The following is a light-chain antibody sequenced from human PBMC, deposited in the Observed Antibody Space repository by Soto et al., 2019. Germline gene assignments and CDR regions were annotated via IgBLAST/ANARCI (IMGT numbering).Light chain of an antibody. CDR1: QSVSTN. CDR2: GAS. V-gene: IGKV3-11*01. J-gene: IGKJ5*01. Sequence: EIVLTQSPATLSLFPGERATLSCRASQSVSTNLAWYQQKPGQAHRLLVYGASSRATGIPARFSGSGSGTDFTLTISSLEPEDFAVYYGQQRSNWPPITFGQGTRLEIK. CDR3: QQRSNWPPIT.